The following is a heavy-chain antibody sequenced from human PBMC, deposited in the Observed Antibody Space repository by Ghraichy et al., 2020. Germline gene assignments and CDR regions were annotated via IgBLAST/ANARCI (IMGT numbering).Heavy chain of an antibody. CDR3: ARDPLAAWSPVPFDY. V-gene: IGHV1-2*06. CDR2: LNPNNGGT. J-gene: IGHJ4*02. Sequence: ASVKVSCKTAGYPFSAPDTFRMRVARLQRLKWMARLNPNNGGTYFAQEFQDRVTLTGDTSINTAYMELSGLKSDDTAVYFCARDPLAAWSPVPFDYWGQGTLVRVSS. CDR1: GYPFSAPD. D-gene: IGHD2-8*02.